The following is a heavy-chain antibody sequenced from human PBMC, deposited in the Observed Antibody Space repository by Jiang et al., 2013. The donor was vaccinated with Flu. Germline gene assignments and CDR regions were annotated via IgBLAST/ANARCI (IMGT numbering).Heavy chain of an antibody. V-gene: IGHV3-11*06. CDR2: ISSSSSYT. Sequence: QLVESGGDLVKPGGSLRLSCAASRFTFSDYYMSWIRQAPGKGLEWVSYISSSSSYTNYADSVKGRFTISRDNAKNSLYLQMNSLRAEDTAVYYCAARRMGDSSGSFDYWGQGTLVTVSS. D-gene: IGHD3-22*01. CDR3: AARRMGDSSGSFDY. J-gene: IGHJ4*02. CDR1: RFTFSDYY.